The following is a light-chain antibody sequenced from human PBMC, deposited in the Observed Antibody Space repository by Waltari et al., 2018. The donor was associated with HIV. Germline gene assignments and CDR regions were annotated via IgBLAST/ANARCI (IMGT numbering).Light chain of an antibody. Sequence: QSALTQPASVSGSPGQSITISCTGTSRDVGGYNYVSWYQHHPGKAPKLMIYDVSNRPSGVSNRFSGSKSGNTASLTISGNSYTTSSTLHVVFGGGTKLTVL. J-gene: IGLJ2*01. CDR2: DVS. CDR1: SRDVGGYNY. CDR3: V. V-gene: IGLV2-14*03.